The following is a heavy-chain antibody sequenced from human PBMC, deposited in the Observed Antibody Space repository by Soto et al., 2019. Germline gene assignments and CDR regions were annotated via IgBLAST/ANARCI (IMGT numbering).Heavy chain of an antibody. D-gene: IGHD3-10*01. CDR2: ISGSGIST. J-gene: IGHJ5*02. Sequence: EVQLLESGGGLVQPGGSLRLSCAAYGFTFSSYAMSWVRQAPGKGLEWVSAISGSGISTYYADSVKGRFTISRDNSKKTLYLQINSLRADETAMYYGARDHKFGEPPWGQGTLVTVSS. V-gene: IGHV3-23*01. CDR3: ARDHKFGEPP. CDR1: GFTFSSYA.